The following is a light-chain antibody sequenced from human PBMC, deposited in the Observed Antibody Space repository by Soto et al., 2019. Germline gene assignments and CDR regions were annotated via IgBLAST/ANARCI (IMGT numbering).Light chain of an antibody. V-gene: IGLV2-14*01. Sequence: QSALTQPASVSGSPGQSITFSCTGTSSDVGGYEYVSWYQQHPGRAPKLMIYEVTNRPSGVSNRFSGSKSGNTASLTISGLQAEDEADYYFSVYTSSYTYVFGTGTKLTVL. CDR1: SSDVGGYEY. J-gene: IGLJ1*01. CDR2: EVT. CDR3: SVYTSSYTYV.